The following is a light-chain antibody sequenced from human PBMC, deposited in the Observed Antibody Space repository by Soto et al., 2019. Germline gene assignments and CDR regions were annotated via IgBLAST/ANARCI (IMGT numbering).Light chain of an antibody. CDR3: SSYTSSSTVV. CDR1: SSDVGGYNY. Sequence: QSALTQPASVSGSPGQSITISCIGTSSDVGGYNYVSWYQQHPGKAPKLMIYDVSYRPSGVSNRFSGSKSGNTASLTISGLQADDEADYYCSSYTSSSTVVFGGGTKVTVL. J-gene: IGLJ3*02. V-gene: IGLV2-14*03. CDR2: DVS.